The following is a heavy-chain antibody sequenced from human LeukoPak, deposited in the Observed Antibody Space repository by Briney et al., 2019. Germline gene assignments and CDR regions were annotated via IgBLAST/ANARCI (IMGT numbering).Heavy chain of an antibody. Sequence: SETLSLTCAVYGGSFSGYHWSWIRQPPGKGLEWIGEINHSGSTNYNPSLKSRVTISVDTSKNQFSLKLSSVTAADTAVYYCARDYRGALRGVDYWGQGTLVTVSS. D-gene: IGHD3-10*01. CDR3: ARDYRGALRGVDY. CDR1: GGSFSGYH. J-gene: IGHJ4*02. CDR2: INHSGST. V-gene: IGHV4-34*01.